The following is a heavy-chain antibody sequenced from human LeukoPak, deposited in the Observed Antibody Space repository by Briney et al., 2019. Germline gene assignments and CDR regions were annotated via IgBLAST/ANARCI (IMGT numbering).Heavy chain of an antibody. V-gene: IGHV3-7*01. CDR3: ARSPVEMDQEGNYFDD. CDR1: GFTFSSYW. Sequence: GGSLRLSCAASGFTFSSYWMSWVRQAPGKGLEWVANIKQDGSEKYYVDSVKGRFTISRDNAKNSLYLQMNSLRAEDTAVYYCARSPVEMDQEGNYFDDWGQGTLVTVSS. D-gene: IGHD5-24*01. CDR2: IKQDGSEK. J-gene: IGHJ4*02.